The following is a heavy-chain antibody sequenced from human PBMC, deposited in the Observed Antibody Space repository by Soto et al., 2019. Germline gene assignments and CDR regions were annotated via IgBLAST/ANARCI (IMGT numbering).Heavy chain of an antibody. D-gene: IGHD6-13*01. CDR3: ARVFSDSSSFFDP. CDR2: IYYSGST. CDR1: GGSISSYY. V-gene: IGHV4-59*12. J-gene: IGHJ5*02. Sequence: SETLSLTCTVSGGSISSYYWSWIRQPPGKGLEWIGYIYYSGSTNYNPSLKSRVTISVDTSKNQFSLKLTSVTAADTAVYYCARVFSDSSSFFDPWGQGTLVTVSS.